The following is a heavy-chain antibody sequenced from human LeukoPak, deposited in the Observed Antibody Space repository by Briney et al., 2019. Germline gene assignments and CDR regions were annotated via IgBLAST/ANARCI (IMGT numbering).Heavy chain of an antibody. V-gene: IGHV1-18*04. J-gene: IGHJ5*02. Sequence: ASVKVSCKASGYTFTCYGISWVRQAPGQGLEWMGWISAYNGNTNYAQKPQGRVTMTTDTSTSTAYMELRSLRSDDTAVYYCARDLLGCSSTSCRPYNWFDPWGQGTLATVSS. CDR2: ISAYNGNT. CDR3: ARDLLGCSSTSCRPYNWFDP. CDR1: GYTFTCYG. D-gene: IGHD2-2*01.